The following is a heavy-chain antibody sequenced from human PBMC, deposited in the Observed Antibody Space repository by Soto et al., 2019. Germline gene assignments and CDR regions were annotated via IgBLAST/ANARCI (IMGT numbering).Heavy chain of an antibody. D-gene: IGHD1-1*01. V-gene: IGHV3-49*03. J-gene: IGHJ6*02. CDR2: IRSKAYGGTT. CDR3: TSNLSGAEQYYYYGMDV. Sequence: PGGSLRLSCTASGFTFGDYAMSWFRQAPGKGLEWVGFIRSKAYGGTTEYAASVKGRFTISRDDSKSIAYLQMNSLKTEDTAVYYCTSNLSGAEQYYYYGMDVWGQGTTVTVSS. CDR1: GFTFGDYA.